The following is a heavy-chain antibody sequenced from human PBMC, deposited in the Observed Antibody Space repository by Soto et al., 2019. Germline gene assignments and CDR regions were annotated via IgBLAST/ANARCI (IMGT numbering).Heavy chain of an antibody. Sequence: QVQLVESGGGVVQPGWSLRLSCVTSGFTFSDYAMHCVRQAPGKGLEWVAVIRPDGSIRYYADSVKGRFTISRDISKNTLYLQMSSLRADDTAVYFCARVGRPQHLLAGFDNWGQGTLVTVSS. CDR1: GFTFSDYA. D-gene: IGHD3-16*01. CDR3: ARVGRPQHLLAGFDN. V-gene: IGHV3-33*01. J-gene: IGHJ5*02. CDR2: IRPDGSIR.